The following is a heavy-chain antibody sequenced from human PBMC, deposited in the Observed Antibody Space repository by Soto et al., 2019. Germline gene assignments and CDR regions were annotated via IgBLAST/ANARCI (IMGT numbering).Heavy chain of an antibody. J-gene: IGHJ4*02. CDR3: AREAINYDFPCLDY. V-gene: IGHV3-30-3*01. CDR2: ISYDGSNK. D-gene: IGHD3-3*01. CDR1: GFTFSSYA. Sequence: GGSLRLSCAASGFTFSSYAMHWVRQAPGKGLEWVAVISYDGSNKYYADSVKGRFTISRDNSKNTLYLQMNSLRAEDTAVYYCAREAINYDFPCLDYWGQGTLVTVSS.